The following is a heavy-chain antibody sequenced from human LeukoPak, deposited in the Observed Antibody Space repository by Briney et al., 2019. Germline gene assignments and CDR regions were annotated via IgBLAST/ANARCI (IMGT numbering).Heavy chain of an antibody. V-gene: IGHV3-7*05. J-gene: IGHJ6*02. CDR2: IKQDGSET. CDR1: GFTFSNYW. CDR3: ARDPYSSSWSYGMDV. D-gene: IGHD6-13*01. Sequence: GGSLRLSCTASGFTFSNYWMSWVRQTPEKGLEWVANIKQDGSETVYVDSVEGQFTISRGNAQSSLYLQMNGLRAEDTAVYYCARDPYSSSWSYGMDVWGQGTAVTVSS.